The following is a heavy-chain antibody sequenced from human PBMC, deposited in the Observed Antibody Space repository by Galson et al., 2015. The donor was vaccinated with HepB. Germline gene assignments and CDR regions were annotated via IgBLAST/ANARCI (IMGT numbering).Heavy chain of an antibody. V-gene: IGHV5-10-1*01. Sequence: QSGAEVKKPGESLRISCKGSGYSFTSYWITWVRQMPGKGLEWMGRIDPSDSYRKYSPSFQGHVTISVDKSISTAYLQWSSLKASDTAMYYCARLQGYSDPGSVSGYYYGMDVWGQGTTVTVSS. CDR2: IDPSDSYR. D-gene: IGHD3-10*01. J-gene: IGHJ6*02. CDR3: ARLQGYSDPGSVSGYYYGMDV. CDR1: GYSFTSYW.